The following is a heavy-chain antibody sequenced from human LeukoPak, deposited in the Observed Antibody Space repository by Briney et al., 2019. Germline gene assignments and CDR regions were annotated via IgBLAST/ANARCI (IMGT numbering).Heavy chain of an antibody. V-gene: IGHV3-74*01. J-gene: IGHJ4*02. CDR2: IKSDGSRT. CDR1: GFTFSDYY. D-gene: IGHD2-15*01. Sequence: GGSLRLSCAASGFTFSDYYMSWIRQAPGKGLVWVSRIKSDGSRTSYADSVKGRFTISRDNAKNTLYLQMNSLRAEDTAVYYCAKPIPNNDIVVVVAATLVYDYWGQGTLVTVSS. CDR3: AKPIPNNDIVVVVAATLVYDY.